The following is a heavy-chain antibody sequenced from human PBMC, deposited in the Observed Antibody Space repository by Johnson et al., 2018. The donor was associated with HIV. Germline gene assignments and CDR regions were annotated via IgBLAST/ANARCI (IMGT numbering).Heavy chain of an antibody. D-gene: IGHD3-3*01. V-gene: IGHV3-30-3*01. J-gene: IGHJ3*02. CDR1: GFTFSSYA. CDR2: ISYDGSNK. Sequence: QVQVLESGGGVVQPGRSLRLSCAASGFTFSSYAMHWVRQAPGKGLEWVALISYDGSNKYYADPVKGRFTISRDNSKNTLYLQMNSLRAEDTAVYYCARVSDFGVVMIGTFDIWGQGTMVTVSS. CDR3: ARVSDFGVVMIGTFDI.